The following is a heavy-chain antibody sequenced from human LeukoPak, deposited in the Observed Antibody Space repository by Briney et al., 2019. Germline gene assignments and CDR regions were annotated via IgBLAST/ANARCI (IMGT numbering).Heavy chain of an antibody. Sequence: GASVKVSCKASGGTFSSYAISWVRQAPGQGLEWMGGIIPIFGTANYAQTFQGRVTITADESTSTAYMELSSLRSEDTAVYYCASAWVVVVPAAFDYWGQGTLVTVSS. J-gene: IGHJ4*02. CDR2: IIPIFGTA. V-gene: IGHV1-69*13. CDR3: ASAWVVVVPAAFDY. CDR1: GGTFSSYA. D-gene: IGHD2-2*01.